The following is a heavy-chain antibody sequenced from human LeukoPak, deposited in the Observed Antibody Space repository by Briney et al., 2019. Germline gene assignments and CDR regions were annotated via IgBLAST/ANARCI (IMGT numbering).Heavy chain of an antibody. J-gene: IGHJ4*02. CDR1: GGSISSSSYY. CDR2: IYYSGST. V-gene: IGHV4-39*01. CDR3: ASLISGSYANY. Sequence: PSETLSLTCTVSGGSISSSSYYWGWIRQPPGKGLEWIGSIYYSGSTYYNPSLKSRVTISVDTSKNQFSLKLSSVTAADTAVYYCASLISGSYANYWGQGTLVTVSS. D-gene: IGHD1-26*01.